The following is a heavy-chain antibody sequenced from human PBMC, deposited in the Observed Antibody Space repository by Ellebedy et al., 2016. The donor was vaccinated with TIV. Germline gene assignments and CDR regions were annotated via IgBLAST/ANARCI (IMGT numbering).Heavy chain of an antibody. D-gene: IGHD1-26*01. J-gene: IGHJ4*02. CDR1: GFTFTDA. Sequence: GGSLRLXXAASGFTFTDAWMNWVRQAPGKGLEWVSAISGSASNTYYADSVKGRVTISRDNSKNTLYLEMNSLRAEDTAVYYCAKGSWELLSAFEYWGQGTLVTVSS. CDR3: AKGSWELLSAFEY. V-gene: IGHV3-23*01. CDR2: ISGSASNT.